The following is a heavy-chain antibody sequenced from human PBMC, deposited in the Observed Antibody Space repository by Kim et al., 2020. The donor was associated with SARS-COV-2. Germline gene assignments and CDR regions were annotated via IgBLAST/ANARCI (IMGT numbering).Heavy chain of an antibody. D-gene: IGHD3-22*01. V-gene: IGHV3-74*01. CDR2: INSDGSST. CDR3: AREGYYYDSSVPGYYGMDV. J-gene: IGHJ6*02. CDR1: GFTFSSYW. Sequence: GGSLRLSCAASGFTFSSYWMHWVRQAPGKGLVWVSRINSDGSSTSYADSVKGRFTISRDNAKNTLYLQMNSLRAEDTAVYYCAREGYYYDSSVPGYYGMDVWGQGTTVTASS.